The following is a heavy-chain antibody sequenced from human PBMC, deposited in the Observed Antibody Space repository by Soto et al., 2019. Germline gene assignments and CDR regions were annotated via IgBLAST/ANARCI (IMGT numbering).Heavy chain of an antibody. CDR3: ASWSYGMDV. CDR1: GFTFMSYG. V-gene: IGHV3-33*01. CDR2: IWYDGSNK. J-gene: IGHJ6*02. Sequence: VGSLRLSCAASGFTFMSYGMHCVRQAPVKGLEWVAVIWYDGSNKYYADSVKGRFTISRDNSKNTLYLQMNSLRAEDTAVYYCASWSYGMDVWGQGTTVTVS.